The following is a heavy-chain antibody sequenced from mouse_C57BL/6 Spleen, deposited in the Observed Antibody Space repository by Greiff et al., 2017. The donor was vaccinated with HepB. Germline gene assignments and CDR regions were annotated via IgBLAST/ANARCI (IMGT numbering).Heavy chain of an antibody. D-gene: IGHD2-3*01. CDR3: SNVYDGYPPWFAY. J-gene: IGHJ3*01. Sequence: EVQLVESGGGLVKPGGSLKLSCAASGFTFSSYAMSWVRQTPEKRLEWVATISDGGSYTYYPENVKGRFTISRDNTKNNLYLQMSHLKSEDTAMYDCSNVYDGYPPWFAYWGQGTLVTVSA. CDR2: ISDGGSYT. CDR1: GFTFSSYA. V-gene: IGHV5-4*01.